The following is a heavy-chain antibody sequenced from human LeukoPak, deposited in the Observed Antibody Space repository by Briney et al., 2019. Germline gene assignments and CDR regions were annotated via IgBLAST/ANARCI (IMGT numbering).Heavy chain of an antibody. V-gene: IGHV4-34*01. J-gene: IGHJ6*02. CDR2: INHSGST. CDR1: SGSFSGYY. D-gene: IGHD3-22*01. Sequence: SETLSLTCAVYSGSFSGYYWSWIRQPPGKGLEWIGEINHSGSTNYNPSLKSRVTISVDTSKNQFSLKLSSVTAADTAVYYCARLHYDSSGKETNYYGMDVWGQGTTVTVSS. CDR3: ARLHYDSSGKETNYYGMDV.